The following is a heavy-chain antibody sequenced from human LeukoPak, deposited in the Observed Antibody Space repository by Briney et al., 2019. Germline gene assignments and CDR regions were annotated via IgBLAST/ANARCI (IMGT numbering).Heavy chain of an antibody. CDR2: ISYDESTQ. J-gene: IGHJ3*01. Sequence: PGRALRLSCAGSGFTFSNYPMHWVRQAPGKGLEWVAIISYDESTQYYADSVKGRFTISRDNSKKSLYLQMNGLRPDDTALYHCAREGAIVGNAFDLWGLGTMVIVSS. D-gene: IGHD3-16*02. CDR3: AREGAIVGNAFDL. V-gene: IGHV3-30-3*01. CDR1: GFTFSNYP.